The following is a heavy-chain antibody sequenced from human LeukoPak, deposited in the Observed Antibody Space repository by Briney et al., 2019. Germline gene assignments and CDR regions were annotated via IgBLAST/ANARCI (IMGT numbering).Heavy chain of an antibody. CDR1: GGSFSGYY. V-gene: IGHV4-34*01. CDR3: ARLGIYYYDSSEYYFDY. J-gene: IGHJ4*02. CDR2: IDHSGST. Sequence: SETLSLTCAVYGGSFSGYYWSWIRHPPGRGLEWIAEIDHSGSTHYNPSLKSRVIISVDMSQHQVSLRLNSLTAADTAVYYCARLGIYYYDSSEYYFDYWGQGTLVTVSS. D-gene: IGHD3-22*01.